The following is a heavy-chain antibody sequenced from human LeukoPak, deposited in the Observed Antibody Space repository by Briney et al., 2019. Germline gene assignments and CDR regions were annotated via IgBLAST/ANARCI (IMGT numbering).Heavy chain of an antibody. CDR2: INHSGST. CDR1: GGSFSGYY. Sequence: SETLSLTCAVYGGSFSGYYWSWIRQPPGKGLEWIGEINHSGSTNYNPSLKSRVTISVDTSKNQFSLKLSSVTAADTAVYYCARETNWFYPWSQGTLVTVSS. V-gene: IGHV4-34*01. J-gene: IGHJ5*02. CDR3: ARETNWFYP.